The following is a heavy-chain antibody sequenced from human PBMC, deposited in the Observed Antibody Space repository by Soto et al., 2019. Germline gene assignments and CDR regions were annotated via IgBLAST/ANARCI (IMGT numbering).Heavy chain of an antibody. CDR1: GFTFSTYG. CDR3: ARGTVHFDY. CDR2: IWYAGSNK. J-gene: IGHJ4*03. V-gene: IGHV3-33*01. Sequence: PGGSLRLSCAASGFTFSTYGMHWVRQAPGKGLEWVAVIWYAGSNKYYADSVKGRFTISRDNSKNTLYLQMNSLRAEDTAVYYCARGTVHFDYWGQGTTVTVSS. D-gene: IGHD4-17*01.